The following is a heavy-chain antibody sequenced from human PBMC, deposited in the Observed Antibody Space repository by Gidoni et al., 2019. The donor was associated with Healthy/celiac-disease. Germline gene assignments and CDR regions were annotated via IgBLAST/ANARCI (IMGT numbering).Heavy chain of an antibody. CDR2: IYYSGGT. J-gene: IGHJ4*02. D-gene: IGHD6-6*01. CDR1: GGSISSYY. CDR3: ARYSSSLGFDY. V-gene: IGHV4-59*01. Sequence: QVQLQESGPGLVKPSETLSLTCTVSGGSISSYYWSWIRQPPGKGLEWIGYIYYSGGTNYNPSLKSRVTISVDTSKNQFSLKLSSVTAADTAVYYCARYSSSLGFDYWGQGTLVTVSS.